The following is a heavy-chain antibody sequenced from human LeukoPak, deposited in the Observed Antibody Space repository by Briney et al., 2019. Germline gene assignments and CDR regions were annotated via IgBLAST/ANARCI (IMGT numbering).Heavy chain of an antibody. CDR1: GGSFSGYY. V-gene: IGHV4-34*01. CDR2: INHSGST. CDR3: ARGGCSGGSCYSMRRGNGYFDY. D-gene: IGHD2-15*01. J-gene: IGHJ4*02. Sequence: PSETLSLTCAVYGGSFSGYYWSRIRQPPGKGLEWIGEINHSGSTNYNPSLKSRVTISVDTSKNQFSLKLSSVTAADTAVYYCARGGCSGGSCYSMRRGNGYFDYWGQGTLVTVSS.